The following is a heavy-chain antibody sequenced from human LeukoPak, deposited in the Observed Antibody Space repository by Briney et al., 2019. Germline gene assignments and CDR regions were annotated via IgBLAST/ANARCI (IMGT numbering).Heavy chain of an antibody. Sequence: GGSLRLSCAASGFTFSSYSMNWVRQAPGKGLEWVSFISSSSSYIYYADSVRGRFTISRDNAKNSLYLQMNSLRAEDTAVYYCARGEWSSSPFDYWGQGTLVTVSS. CDR1: GFTFSSYS. D-gene: IGHD6-6*01. CDR3: ARGEWSSSPFDY. J-gene: IGHJ4*02. V-gene: IGHV3-21*01. CDR2: ISSSSSYI.